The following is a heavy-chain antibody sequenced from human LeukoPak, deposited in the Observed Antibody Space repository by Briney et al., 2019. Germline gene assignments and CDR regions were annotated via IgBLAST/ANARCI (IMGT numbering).Heavy chain of an antibody. CDR2: IYTSGST. V-gene: IGHV4-4*07. Sequence: PSETLSLTCTVSGGSISSYYWSWIRQPAGKGLEWIGRIYTSGSTNYNPSLKSRVIMSVDTSKSRFSLKLSSVTAADTAVYYCARDLIAAAGTYNWFDPWGQGTLVTVSS. J-gene: IGHJ5*02. CDR3: ARDLIAAAGTYNWFDP. D-gene: IGHD6-13*01. CDR1: GGSISSYY.